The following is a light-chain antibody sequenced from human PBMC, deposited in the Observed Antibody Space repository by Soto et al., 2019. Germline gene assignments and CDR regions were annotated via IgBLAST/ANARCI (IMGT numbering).Light chain of an antibody. CDR3: SSYTGSASWV. CDR2: EVN. CDR1: SSDVGGYNY. Sequence: QAVVTQPASVSGSPGQSITISCTGTSSDVGGYNYVSWYQQPPGKAPKLMIYEVNNRPSGVSNRFSGSKSGNTASLSISGLQAEDEADYYCSSYTGSASWVFGGGTKLTVL. V-gene: IGLV2-14*01. J-gene: IGLJ3*02.